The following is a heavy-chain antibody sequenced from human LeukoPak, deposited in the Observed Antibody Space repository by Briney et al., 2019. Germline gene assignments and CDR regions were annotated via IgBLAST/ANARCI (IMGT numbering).Heavy chain of an antibody. Sequence: GASVKVSCKASGYTFTSYAMHWVRQAPGQRLEWMGWINAGNGNTKYSQKFQGRVTITRDTSASTAYMELSSLRSEDTAVYYCARGPYYYDSSGYYYDFDYWGQGTLVTVSS. D-gene: IGHD3-22*01. CDR2: INAGNGNT. CDR3: ARGPYYYDSSGYYYDFDY. V-gene: IGHV1-3*01. CDR1: GYTFTSYA. J-gene: IGHJ4*02.